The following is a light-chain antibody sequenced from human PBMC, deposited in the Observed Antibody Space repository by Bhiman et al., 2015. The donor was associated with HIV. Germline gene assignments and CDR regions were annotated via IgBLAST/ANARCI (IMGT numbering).Light chain of an antibody. CDR2: YNS. CDR3: QSCDRRLNGSWV. J-gene: IGLJ3*02. Sequence: SYVLTQAPSVSVAPGKTARIACGGSDIGTKNVQWFQQKPGQAPILVIYYNSDRASGIPERFSGSISGTSASLAITGLQAEDEAAYHCQSCDRRLNGSWVFGGGTQLTVL. V-gene: IGLV3-21*01. CDR1: DIGTKN.